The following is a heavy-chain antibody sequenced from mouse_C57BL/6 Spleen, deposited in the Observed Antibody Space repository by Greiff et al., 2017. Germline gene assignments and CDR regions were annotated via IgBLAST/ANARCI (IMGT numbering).Heavy chain of an antibody. Sequence: QVQLQQPGAELVRPGTSVKLSCKASGYTFTSYWMHWVKQRPGQGLEWIGVIDPFDSYTNSNQKFKGKATLTVDTSSSTAYMQLSSLTSEDSAVYDCADGYYEGVYAMDYWGQGTSVTVSS. V-gene: IGHV1-59*01. J-gene: IGHJ4*01. D-gene: IGHD2-3*01. CDR3: ADGYYEGVYAMDY. CDR1: GYTFTSYW. CDR2: IDPFDSYT.